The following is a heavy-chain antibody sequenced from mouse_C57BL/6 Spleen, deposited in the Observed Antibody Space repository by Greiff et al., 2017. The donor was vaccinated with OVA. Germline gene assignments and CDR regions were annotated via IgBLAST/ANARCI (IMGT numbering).Heavy chain of an antibody. V-gene: IGHV5-17*01. CDR3: ARDPTSYFDY. CDR1: GFTFSDYG. J-gene: IGHJ2*01. D-gene: IGHD6-1*01. CDR2: ISSGSSTI. Sequence: EVQLQESGGGLVKPGGSLKLSCAASGFTFSDYGMHWVRQAPEKGLEWVAYISSGSSTIYYADTVKGRFTISRDNAKNTLFLQMTSLRSEDTAMYYCARDPTSYFDYWGQGTTVTVSS.